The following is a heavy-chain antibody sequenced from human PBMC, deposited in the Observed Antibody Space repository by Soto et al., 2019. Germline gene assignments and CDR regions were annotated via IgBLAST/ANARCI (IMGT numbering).Heavy chain of an antibody. CDR2: ISYDGSNK. CDR3: AELVLRYFDWPPSYYGMDV. D-gene: IGHD3-9*01. V-gene: IGHV3-30-3*01. Sequence: PGGSLGLSCAASGVTVRSYAMDGVRQDTGKGLEWVAVISYDGSNKYYADSVKGRFTISIDNSKNTLYLQMNSLRAEDTAVYYCAELVLRYFDWPPSYYGMDVWGQGTTVTVSS. CDR1: GVTVRSYA. J-gene: IGHJ6*02.